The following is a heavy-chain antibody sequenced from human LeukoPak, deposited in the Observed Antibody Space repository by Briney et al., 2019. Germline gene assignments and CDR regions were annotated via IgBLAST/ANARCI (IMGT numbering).Heavy chain of an antibody. V-gene: IGHV3-33*08. CDR2: IWYDGSNK. CDR3: ARWYYYDSSGYYDFDY. D-gene: IGHD3-22*01. CDR1: GFTFSSYG. J-gene: IGHJ4*02. Sequence: PGRSLRLSCAASGFTFSSYGMHWVRQAPGKGLEWVAVIWYDGSNKYYADSVKGRLTISRDNSKNTLYLQMNSLRAEDTAVYYCARWYYYDSSGYYDFDYWGQGTLVTVSS.